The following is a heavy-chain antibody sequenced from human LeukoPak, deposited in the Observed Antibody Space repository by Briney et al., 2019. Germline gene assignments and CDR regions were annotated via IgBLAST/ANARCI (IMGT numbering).Heavy chain of an antibody. CDR2: ISGRVSGSGVTT. CDR1: GFIFSSYA. CDR3: AKGLRTDTWFDP. D-gene: IGHD2-21*02. Sequence: GGSLRLSCATSGFIFSSYAMIWVRQAPGKGLEWVSTISGRVSGSGVTTYYADSVKGRFTISRDNSKNMLSLQMNALRAEGTAVYYCAKGLRTDTWFDPWGQGTLVTVSS. V-gene: IGHV3-23*01. J-gene: IGHJ5*02.